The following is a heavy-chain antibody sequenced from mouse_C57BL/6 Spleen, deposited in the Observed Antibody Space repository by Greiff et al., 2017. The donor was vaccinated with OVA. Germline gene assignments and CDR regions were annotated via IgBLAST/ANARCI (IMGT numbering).Heavy chain of an antibody. CDR2: IYPGDGDT. V-gene: IGHV1-80*01. Sequence: QVQLKESGAELVKPGASVKISCKASGYAFSSYWMNWVKQRPGKGLEWIGQIYPGDGDTNYNGKFKGKATLTADKSSSTAYMQLSSLTSEDSAVYFCASHYYGSSPYYAMDYWGQGTSVTVSS. D-gene: IGHD1-1*01. CDR3: ASHYYGSSPYYAMDY. CDR1: GYAFSSYW. J-gene: IGHJ4*01.